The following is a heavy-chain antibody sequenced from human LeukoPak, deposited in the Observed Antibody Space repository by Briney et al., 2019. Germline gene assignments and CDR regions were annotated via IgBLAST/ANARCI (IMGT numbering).Heavy chain of an antibody. J-gene: IGHJ4*02. Sequence: GASVKVSSTASRGTFISYALSWVRQAPGQGLEWMGGIIPIFGTANYAQKFQGRVTITTDESTSTAYMDLSSLRSEDTAVYYCAREAYYDSSGQYFDYWGQGTLVTVSS. CDR1: RGTFISYA. CDR2: IIPIFGTA. CDR3: AREAYYDSSGQYFDY. V-gene: IGHV1-69*05. D-gene: IGHD3-22*01.